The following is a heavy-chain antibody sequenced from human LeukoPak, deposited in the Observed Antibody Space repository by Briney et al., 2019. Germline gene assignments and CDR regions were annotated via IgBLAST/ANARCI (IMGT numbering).Heavy chain of an antibody. V-gene: IGHV4-34*01. CDR2: NTHSEST. J-gene: IGHJ6*03. CDR1: GGSFSVYY. CDR3: ARDGYSGLYYYMDG. Sequence: SEPLSLTCAAYGGSFSVYYWSGLRQPPGKGLEWSGENTHSESTNYNPSLKSRVTISADTSKNQTSLKLSSLTAADTAVYYCARDGYSGLYYYMDGWGEGTAVSISS. D-gene: IGHD6-13*01.